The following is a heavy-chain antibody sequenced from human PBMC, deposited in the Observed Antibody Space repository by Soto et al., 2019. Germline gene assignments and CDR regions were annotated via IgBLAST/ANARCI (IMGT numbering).Heavy chain of an antibody. D-gene: IGHD2-15*01. CDR2: TNHRGGT. Sequence: QVQLQQWGAGLVKPSETLSLSCVVTGGHFSGFYWSWLRQTPGKGLEWIGGTNHRGGTNFNPSLESRVTISVDASKNQFSLHLRSATAADSAVYYCARDVFCSSGNCRVGMSFDPWAQGTLVSVSS. J-gene: IGHJ5*02. CDR3: ARDVFCSSGNCRVGMSFDP. V-gene: IGHV4-34*01. CDR1: GGHFSGFY.